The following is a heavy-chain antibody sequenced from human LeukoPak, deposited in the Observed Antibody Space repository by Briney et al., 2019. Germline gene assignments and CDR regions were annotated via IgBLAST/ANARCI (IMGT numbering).Heavy chain of an antibody. CDR2: ISGGGETA. J-gene: IGHJ4*02. CDR3: AKAGPYYFPY. Sequence: GGSLRLSCAVSGFTFSSSAMGWVRQAPGKGLEGVSSISGGGETAYYTDSVRGRFTVSRDNSKNTLYLQMNSLRAEDTAVYYCAKAGPYYFPYWGQGTLVTVSS. V-gene: IGHV3-23*01. D-gene: IGHD2-8*02. CDR1: GFTFSSSA.